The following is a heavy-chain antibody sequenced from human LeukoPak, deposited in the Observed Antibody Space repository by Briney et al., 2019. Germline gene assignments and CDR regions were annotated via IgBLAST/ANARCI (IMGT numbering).Heavy chain of an antibody. CDR3: ARDPVGGSTIFDC. D-gene: IGHD1-26*01. J-gene: IGHJ4*02. CDR1: GDSVSSDGAA. Sequence: SQTLSLTCAISGDSVSSDGAAWNWIRQSPSRGLEWMVRTYYRSKWYYDYALAVKSRITINPDTSKNQFSLQLNSVTPEDTAVYFCARDPVGGSTIFDCWGQGTLVTVSS. V-gene: IGHV6-1*01. CDR2: TYYRSKWYY.